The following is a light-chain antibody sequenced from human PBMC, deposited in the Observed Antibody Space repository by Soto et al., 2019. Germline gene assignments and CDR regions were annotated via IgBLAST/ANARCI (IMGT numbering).Light chain of an antibody. CDR3: CSYAGPSTRYV. CDR2: DVS. V-gene: IGLV2-23*02. Sequence: QSALTQPASVSGSPGQSITISCTGTSSDVGYYNLVSWYQHHPGKAPKLMIYDVSKRPSGVSNRFSGSKSGNTASLTISGLQAEDESDYYCCSYAGPSTRYVFGTATKLTVL. J-gene: IGLJ1*01. CDR1: SSDVGYYNL.